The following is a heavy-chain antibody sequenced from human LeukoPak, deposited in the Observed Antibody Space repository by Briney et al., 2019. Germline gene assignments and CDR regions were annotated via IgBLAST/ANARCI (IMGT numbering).Heavy chain of an antibody. CDR3: AKQRGIYLDFDY. J-gene: IGHJ4*02. CDR2: INANGGYT. CDR1: GLTFSNYD. Sequence: GGSLRLSCSASGLTFSNYDMSWVRQAPGKGLEWVSGINANGGYTYNADSVKGRFTISRGNSKNTLSLQMDSLRAEDTAIYYCAKQRGIYLDFDYWGQGTLVTVSS. D-gene: IGHD1-26*01. V-gene: IGHV3-23*01.